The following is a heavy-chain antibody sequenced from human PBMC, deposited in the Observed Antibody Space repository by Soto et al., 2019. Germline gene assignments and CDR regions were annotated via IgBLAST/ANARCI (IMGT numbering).Heavy chain of an antibody. D-gene: IGHD2-8*01. J-gene: IGHJ4*01. V-gene: IGHV3-23*01. CDR1: GFTFDSPYSHG. CDR2: ISSNGANT. CDR3: VSRVSAHFDY. Sequence: PGGSLRLSCAASGFTFDSPYSHGMSWVRQSPGKGPEWVSTISSNGANTHYAESVKGRFTISKDASRNTVHLHMNSLRAEDTATYFCVSRVSAHFDYWGHGTPVTVSS.